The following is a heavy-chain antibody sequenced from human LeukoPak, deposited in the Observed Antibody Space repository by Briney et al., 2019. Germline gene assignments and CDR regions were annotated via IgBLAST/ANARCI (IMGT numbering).Heavy chain of an antibody. D-gene: IGHD3-10*01. J-gene: IGHJ4*02. Sequence: PGGTLRLSCAASGFTFSSYGMSWVRQAPGKGLEWVSAISGSGGSTYYADSVKGRFTISRDNSKNTLYLRMNSLRAEDTAVYYCAKGGGSGIYWGQGTLVTVSS. CDR2: ISGSGGST. CDR3: AKGGGSGIY. V-gene: IGHV3-23*01. CDR1: GFTFSSYG.